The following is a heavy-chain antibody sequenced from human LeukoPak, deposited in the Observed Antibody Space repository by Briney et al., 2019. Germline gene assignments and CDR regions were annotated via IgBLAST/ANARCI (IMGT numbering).Heavy chain of an antibody. D-gene: IGHD5-18*01. V-gene: IGHV5-51*01. CDR3: ARQLRSYSYGSLDY. CDR1: GXSFTTYW. J-gene: IGHJ4*02. Sequence: HGESLKISFKASGXSFTTYWIGWVRQMPGKGLEWMGIIYPGDSDIRYSPSLLGQVTISADKSINTASLQWSSLKASDTAIYYCARQLRSYSYGSLDYWGQGTLVTVSS. CDR2: IYPGDSDI.